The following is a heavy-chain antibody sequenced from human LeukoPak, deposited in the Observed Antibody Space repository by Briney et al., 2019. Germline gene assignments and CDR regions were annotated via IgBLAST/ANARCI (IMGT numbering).Heavy chain of an antibody. V-gene: IGHV3-74*03. CDR1: GFIFSDYE. Sequence: SCXXXGFIFSDYEMYWVRQAPGKGLVWVSRILADGTTTMYADSVKGRFAISRDNAKNTLYLQMNSLRAEDTAAYYCARGIYGFDYWGQGTLVIVSS. CDR2: ILADGTTT. CDR3: ARGIYGFDY. D-gene: IGHD2/OR15-2a*01. J-gene: IGHJ4*02.